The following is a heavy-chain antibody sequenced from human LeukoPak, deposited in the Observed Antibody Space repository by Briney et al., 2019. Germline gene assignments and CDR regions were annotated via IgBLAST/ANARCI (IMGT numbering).Heavy chain of an antibody. V-gene: IGHV3-74*01. D-gene: IGHD3-10*01. CDR1: GFTFSSYW. CDR3: ARDDGGLPY. J-gene: IGHJ4*02. CDR2: INSDGSGT. Sequence: PGGSLRLSCAASGFTFSSYWMHWVRHAPGKGLVWVSRINSDGSGTTYADSVKGRFTISRDNAKNTLYLQMNGLRAEDTAVYYWARDDGGLPYWGQGTLVTVSS.